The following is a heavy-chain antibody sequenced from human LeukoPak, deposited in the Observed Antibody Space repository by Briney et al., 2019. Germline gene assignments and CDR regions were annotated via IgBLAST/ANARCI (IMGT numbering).Heavy chain of an antibody. J-gene: IGHJ5*02. CDR1: GFTFSSYW. CDR2: INSDGSST. CDR3: ARDLHYYDSSGYYWFDP. V-gene: IGHV3-74*01. D-gene: IGHD3-22*01. Sequence: PGGSLRLSCAASGFTFSSYWMHWVRQAPGKGLVWVSRINSDGSSTIYADSVRGRFTISRDNAKNTLYLQMNSLRAEDTAVYYCARDLHYYDSSGYYWFDPWGQGTLVTVSS.